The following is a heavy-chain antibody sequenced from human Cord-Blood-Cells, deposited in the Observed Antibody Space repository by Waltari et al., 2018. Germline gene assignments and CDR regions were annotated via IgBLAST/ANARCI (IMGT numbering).Heavy chain of an antibody. V-gene: IGHV4-34*01. D-gene: IGHD6-6*01. CDR2: INHSGST. Sequence: QVQLQQCGAGLLKPSETLSLTCAVYGGSFSGYNWSWIRQPPWNGLEWNGEINHSGSTNYSPALKGGVTMSVDTSKNQFSLKLSSVTAAETAVYYCARARSIAARWFDPWGQGTLVTVSS. CDR1: GGSFSGYN. CDR3: ARARSIAARWFDP. J-gene: IGHJ5*02.